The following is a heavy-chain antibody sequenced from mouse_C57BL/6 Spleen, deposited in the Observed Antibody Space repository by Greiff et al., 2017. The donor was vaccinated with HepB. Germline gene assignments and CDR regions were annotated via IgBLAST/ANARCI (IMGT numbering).Heavy chain of an antibody. Sequence: QVQLKQSGPELVKPGASVKISCKASGYAFSSSRMNWVKQRPGKGLEWIGRIYPGDGDTNYNGKFKGKATLTADKSSSTAYMQLSSLTSEDSAVYFCAINYPYAMDYWGQGTSVTVSS. V-gene: IGHV1-82*01. CDR3: AINYPYAMDY. J-gene: IGHJ4*01. D-gene: IGHD2-1*01. CDR1: GYAFSSSR. CDR2: IYPGDGDT.